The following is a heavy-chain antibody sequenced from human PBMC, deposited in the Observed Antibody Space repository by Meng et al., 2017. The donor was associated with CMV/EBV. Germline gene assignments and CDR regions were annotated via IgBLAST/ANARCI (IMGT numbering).Heavy chain of an antibody. Sequence: GESLKISCAASGFTFSSYSMNWVRRAPGKGLEWVSFISSSSSYIYYADSVKGRFTISRDNAKNSLYLQMNSLRAEDTAVYYCARTRGGYGMDVWGQGTTVTVSS. CDR2: ISSSSSYI. D-gene: IGHD2-2*01. J-gene: IGHJ6*02. CDR1: GFTFSSYS. CDR3: ARTRGGYGMDV. V-gene: IGHV3-21*01.